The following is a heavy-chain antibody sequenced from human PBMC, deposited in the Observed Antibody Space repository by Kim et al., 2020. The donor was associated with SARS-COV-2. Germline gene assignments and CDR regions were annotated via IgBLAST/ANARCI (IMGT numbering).Heavy chain of an antibody. V-gene: IGHV3-11*05. CDR2: ISSSSSYT. J-gene: IGHJ3*02. D-gene: IGHD6-13*01. Sequence: GGSLRLSCAASGFIFSDYYMSWIRQAPGKGLEWVSYISSSSSYTNYADSVKGRFTISRDNAKNSLYLQMNSLRAEDTAVYYCARVYYSRDAFDIWGQGTMVTVSS. CDR3: ARVYYSRDAFDI. CDR1: GFIFSDYY.